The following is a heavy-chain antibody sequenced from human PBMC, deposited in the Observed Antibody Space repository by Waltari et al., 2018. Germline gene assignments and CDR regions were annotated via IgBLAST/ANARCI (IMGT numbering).Heavy chain of an antibody. V-gene: IGHV1-46*01. CDR1: GYTFTSYY. J-gene: IGHJ4*02. Sequence: QVQLVQSGAEVKKPGASVKVSCKASGYTFTSYYMHWVRQAPGQGLEWMGIINPSGGSTSYAQKFQGRVTMTRDTSTSTVYMELSSLRSEDTAVYYCAREYYYDSSGYGLPDYWGQGTLVTVSS. CDR2: INPSGGST. CDR3: AREYYYDSSGYGLPDY. D-gene: IGHD3-22*01.